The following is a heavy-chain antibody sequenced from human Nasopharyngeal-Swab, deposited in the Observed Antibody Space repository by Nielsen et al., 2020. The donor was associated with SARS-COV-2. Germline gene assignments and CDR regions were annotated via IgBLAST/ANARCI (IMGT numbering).Heavy chain of an antibody. CDR1: GGSISSSSYY. Sequence: ESLKVSCTVSGGSISSSSYYWGWIRQPPGKGLEWIGSIYYSGSTYYNPSLKSRVTISVDTSKNQFSLKLSSVTAADTAVCYCVGSSWYGDYYYYYGMDVWGQGTTVTVSS. J-gene: IGHJ6*02. CDR3: VGSSWYGDYYYYYGMDV. D-gene: IGHD6-13*01. V-gene: IGHV4-39*07. CDR2: IYYSGST.